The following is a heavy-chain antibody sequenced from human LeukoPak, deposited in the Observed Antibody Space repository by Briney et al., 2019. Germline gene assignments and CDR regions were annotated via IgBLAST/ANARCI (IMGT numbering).Heavy chain of an antibody. Sequence: ASVKVSCKTSGYTFRNYGITWVRQIPGQGLEWMGWISPYNGSTNYAQKLQGRVTMTTDTPTSTAYMELRSLTSDDTAVYYCARGGVTSVVDVWGKGTTVTISS. CDR3: ARGGVTSVVDV. J-gene: IGHJ6*04. CDR1: GYTFRNYG. CDR2: ISPYNGST. D-gene: IGHD4-23*01. V-gene: IGHV1-18*01.